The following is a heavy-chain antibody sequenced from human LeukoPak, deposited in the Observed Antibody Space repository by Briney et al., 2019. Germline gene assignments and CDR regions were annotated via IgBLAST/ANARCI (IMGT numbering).Heavy chain of an antibody. CDR2: ITGSGGTT. J-gene: IGHJ4*02. Sequence: PGGSLRLSCAASGFTFSLYAMSWVRQAPGKGLEWVSGITGSGGTTYYADSVKGRFTLSRDNSKNTLYLQMNSLGAEDTAVHYCARHNSGNFIYFDSWGQGALVTVSS. CDR1: GFTFSLYA. V-gene: IGHV3-23*01. D-gene: IGHD1-26*01. CDR3: ARHNSGNFIYFDS.